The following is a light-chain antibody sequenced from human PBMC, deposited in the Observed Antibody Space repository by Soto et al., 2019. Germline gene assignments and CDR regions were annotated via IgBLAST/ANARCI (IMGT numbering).Light chain of an antibody. CDR2: GNG. V-gene: IGLV1-40*01. CDR1: SSNIGAGYD. CDR3: QSYDSSLSGSEV. J-gene: IGLJ1*01. Sequence: QSVLTQPPSVSGAPGQRVTISCTGSSSNIGAGYDVHWYQQLPGTAPKRLIYGNGNRPSGVPDRFSGSKSGTSASLAITGLQAEDEADYYCQSYDSSLSGSEVFGTGTKVT.